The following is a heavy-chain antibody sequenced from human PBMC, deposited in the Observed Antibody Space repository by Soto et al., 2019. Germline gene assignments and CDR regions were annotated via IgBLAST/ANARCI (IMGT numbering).Heavy chain of an antibody. CDR2: ISYDGSNK. CDR1: GFTCSSYG. CDR3: AKDRNIVVVVAPLDY. J-gene: IGHJ4*02. V-gene: IGHV3-30*18. Sequence: QVQLVESGGGVVQPGRSLRLSCAASGFTCSSYGMHWVRQAPGKGLEWVAVISYDGSNKNYADSVKGRFTISRDNSKNTLYLQMNSLRAEDTAVYYCAKDRNIVVVVAPLDYWGQGTLVTVSS. D-gene: IGHD2-15*01.